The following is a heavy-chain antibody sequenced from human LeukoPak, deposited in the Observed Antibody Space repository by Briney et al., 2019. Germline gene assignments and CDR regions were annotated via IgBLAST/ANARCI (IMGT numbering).Heavy chain of an antibody. Sequence: GGSLRLSCAASGFTFSSYEMNWVRQAPGKGLEWVSFISISGSTIYYADSVKGRFTISRDNAKNSLYLQMNSLRAEDTAVYYCARTVAGLPLDAFDIWGQGTMVTVSS. D-gene: IGHD6-19*01. CDR3: ARTVAGLPLDAFDI. J-gene: IGHJ3*02. V-gene: IGHV3-48*03. CDR2: ISISGSTI. CDR1: GFTFSSYE.